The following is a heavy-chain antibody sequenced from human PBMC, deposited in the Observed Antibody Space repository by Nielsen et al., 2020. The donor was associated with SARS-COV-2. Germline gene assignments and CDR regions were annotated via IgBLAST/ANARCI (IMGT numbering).Heavy chain of an antibody. V-gene: IGHV3-30*04. CDR1: RFTFSSYA. Sequence: GESLKISCAASRFTFSSYAMHWVRQAPGKGLEWVAVISYNERDTYLADSVKGRFTISRDNSGNTVYLQMNSLRVEDTAVYYCVRDGSRYGSGNYFDEGLWYYSMDVWGQGTTVTVSS. CDR3: VRDGSRYGSGNYFDEGLWYYSMDV. J-gene: IGHJ6*02. CDR2: ISYNERDT. D-gene: IGHD3-10*01.